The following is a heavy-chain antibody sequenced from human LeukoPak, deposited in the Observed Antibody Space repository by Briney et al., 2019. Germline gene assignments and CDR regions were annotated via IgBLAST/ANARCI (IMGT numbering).Heavy chain of an antibody. CDR2: IYYSGGT. CDR1: GGSISSYY. J-gene: IGHJ5*02. D-gene: IGHD3-22*01. Sequence: PSETLSLTCTVSGGSISSYYWSWIRQPPGKGLEWIGYIYYSGGTNYNPSLKSRVTISVDTSKNQFSLKLSSVTAADTAVYYCARDGTDSSGYYWFDPWGQGTLVTVSS. CDR3: ARDGTDSSGYYWFDP. V-gene: IGHV4-59*01.